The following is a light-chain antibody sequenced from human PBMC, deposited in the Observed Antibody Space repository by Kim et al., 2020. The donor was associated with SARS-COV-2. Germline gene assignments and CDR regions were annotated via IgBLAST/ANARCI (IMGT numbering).Light chain of an antibody. J-gene: IGKJ4*01. V-gene: IGKV3-11*01. CDR3: HQRSTWPLT. CDR2: YAS. CDR1: QSISTY. Sequence: LSPGERATLSCRASQSISTYLAWYQQKPGQAPRLLIYYASNRATGIPARFSGSGSGTDFTLTINSLEPEDFAVYYCHQRSTWPLTFGGGTKVDIK.